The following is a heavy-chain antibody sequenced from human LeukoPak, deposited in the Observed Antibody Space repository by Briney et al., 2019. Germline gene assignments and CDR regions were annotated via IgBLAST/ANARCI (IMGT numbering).Heavy chain of an antibody. CDR2: ISYDGSNK. D-gene: IGHD5-12*01. Sequence: GGSLRLSCAASGFTFSSYAMHWVRQAPGKGLEWVAVISYDGSNKYYADSVKGRFTISRDNSKNTLYLQMNSLRAEDTAVYYCARDASSLIVATTKLDYWGQGTLVTVSS. V-gene: IGHV3-30-3*01. CDR1: GFTFSSYA. J-gene: IGHJ4*02. CDR3: ARDASSLIVATTKLDY.